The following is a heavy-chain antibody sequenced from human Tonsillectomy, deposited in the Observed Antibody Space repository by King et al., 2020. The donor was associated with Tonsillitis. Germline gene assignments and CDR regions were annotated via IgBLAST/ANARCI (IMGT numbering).Heavy chain of an antibody. D-gene: IGHD3-10*01. J-gene: IGHJ4*02. CDR3: AKAAVRGVIISSFGY. Sequence: VQLVESGGGLVQPGGSLRLSCAASGFTFSSYAMSWVRQAPGKGLEWVSVFYSGGSYTYYADSVKGRFTISRDNSKNTLYLQMNSLRAEDTAVYYCAKAAVRGVIISSFGYWGQGTLVTVSS. CDR1: GFTFSSYA. V-gene: IGHV3-23*03. CDR2: FYSGGSYT.